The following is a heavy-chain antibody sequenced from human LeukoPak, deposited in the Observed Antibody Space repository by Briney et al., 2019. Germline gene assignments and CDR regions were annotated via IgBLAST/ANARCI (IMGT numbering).Heavy chain of an antibody. V-gene: IGHV3-21*01. CDR3: ARPLGRAFDI. Sequence: GGSLRLSCAASGFTFSSYSMNWVRQAPGKGLEWVSSISSSSSYTYYADSVKGRFTISRDNAKNSLYLQMNSLRAEDTAVYYCARPLGRAFDIWGQGTMVTVSS. CDR2: ISSSSSYT. J-gene: IGHJ3*02. CDR1: GFTFSSYS.